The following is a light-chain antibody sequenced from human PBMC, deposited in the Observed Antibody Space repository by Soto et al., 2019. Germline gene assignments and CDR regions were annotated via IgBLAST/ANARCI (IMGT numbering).Light chain of an antibody. CDR2: GAS. J-gene: IGKJ2*01. V-gene: IGKV3-20*01. Sequence: IVLTQSPRTLSLSPGERATLSCRASQSVSNNYLAWYQQKPGQAPRLLIYGASNRATGIPDRFSGSGSGTDFTLTISRLEPEDFAVYFCHQYSTSPYTLAQGTKVDIK. CDR3: HQYSTSPYT. CDR1: QSVSNNY.